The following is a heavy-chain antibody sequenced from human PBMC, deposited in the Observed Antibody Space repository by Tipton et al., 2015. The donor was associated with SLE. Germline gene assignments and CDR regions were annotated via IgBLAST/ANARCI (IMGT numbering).Heavy chain of an antibody. J-gene: IGHJ6*02. CDR2: AYTGGST. CDR3: ARVVTVGAAHYYDIDV. D-gene: IGHD2-21*02. Sequence: TLSLTCSVSGASIGFSPYSCSWIRQTAGKRLEWIGRAYTGGSTPKYNPSLKSRVTMSVDTSKTQFSLKLGSLTAADTAVYYCARVVTVGAAHYYDIDVWGQGTRVTVSS. CDR1: GASIGFSPYS. V-gene: IGHV4-61*02.